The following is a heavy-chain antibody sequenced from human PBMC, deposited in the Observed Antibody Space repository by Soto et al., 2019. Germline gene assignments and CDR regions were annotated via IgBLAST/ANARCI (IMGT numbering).Heavy chain of an antibody. CDR3: ASPDYYDSSGYSPEYYYGMDV. Sequence: SVKVSCKASGGTFSSYTISWVRQAPGQGLEWMGRIIPILGIANYAQKFQGRVTITADKSTSTAYMELSSLRSEDTAVYYCASPDYYDSSGYSPEYYYGMDVWGQGTTVTVSS. D-gene: IGHD3-22*01. V-gene: IGHV1-69*02. J-gene: IGHJ6*02. CDR2: IIPILGIA. CDR1: GGTFSSYT.